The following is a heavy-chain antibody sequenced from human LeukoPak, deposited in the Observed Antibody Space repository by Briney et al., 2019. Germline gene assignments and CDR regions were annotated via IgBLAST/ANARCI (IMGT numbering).Heavy chain of an antibody. CDR3: ATSVGGYYYSYMDV. CDR1: GYSISSGYH. V-gene: IGHV4-38-2*02. J-gene: IGHJ6*03. D-gene: IGHD2-15*01. Sequence: SETLSLTCTVSGYSISSGYHWGWIRQPPGKGLEWIGSIYHSGSTYYNPSLKSRVTISVDMSRNHFSLKLSSVTAADTAVYYCATSVGGYYYSYMDVWGKGTTVTVSS. CDR2: IYHSGST.